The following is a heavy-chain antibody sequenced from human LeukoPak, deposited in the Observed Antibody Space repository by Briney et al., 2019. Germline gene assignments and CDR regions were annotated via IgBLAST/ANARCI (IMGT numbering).Heavy chain of an antibody. CDR3: ARLISGYFDY. V-gene: IGHV3-66*01. CDR2: IYSGGST. J-gene: IGHJ4*02. CDR1: GFTVSSNY. D-gene: IGHD2/OR15-2a*01. Sequence: GGSLRLSCAASGFTVSSNYMSWVRQAPGKGLEWVSVIYSGGSTYYADSVKGRFTISRDNAKNSLYLQMNSLRAEDTAVYYCARLISGYFDYWGQGALVTVSS.